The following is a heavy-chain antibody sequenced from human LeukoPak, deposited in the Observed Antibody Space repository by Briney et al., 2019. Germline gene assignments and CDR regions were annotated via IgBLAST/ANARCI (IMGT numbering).Heavy chain of an antibody. D-gene: IGHD6-13*01. CDR1: GYTFTSYD. CDR3: ARASSSWYYYYYYGMDV. Sequence: GASVKVSCKASGYTFTSYDINWVRQATGQGLEWMGWMNPNSGNTGYAQKFQGRVTMTRNTSISTAYMELSSLGSEDTAVYYCARASSSWYYYYYYGMDVWGQGTTVTVSS. V-gene: IGHV1-8*01. CDR2: MNPNSGNT. J-gene: IGHJ6*02.